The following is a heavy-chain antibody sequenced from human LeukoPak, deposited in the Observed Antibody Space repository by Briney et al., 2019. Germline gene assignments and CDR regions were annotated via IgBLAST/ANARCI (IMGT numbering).Heavy chain of an antibody. Sequence: GGSLRLSSAASGFTFSSYWMHWVRQAPGKGLVWVSRISTDGSSTNSADSVKGRFTISRDNAKNTLYLQMNSLRAEDTAVYYCVREYSSSSGRAFDIWGQGTMVTVSP. CDR2: ISTDGSST. V-gene: IGHV3-74*01. D-gene: IGHD6-6*01. J-gene: IGHJ3*02. CDR1: GFTFSSYW. CDR3: VREYSSSSGRAFDI.